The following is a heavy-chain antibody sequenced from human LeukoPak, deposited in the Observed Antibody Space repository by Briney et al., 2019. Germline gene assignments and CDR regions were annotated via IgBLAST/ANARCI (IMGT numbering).Heavy chain of an antibody. CDR1: GFIFNSYA. Sequence: GRSLRLSCAASGFIFNSYAMHWVRQAPGKGVEWVADISYDGSNKYYADSVKGRFTISRDNSKNTLWPQMNSLRPEDTAVYYCAKVLGVYYDTSGGFDYWGQGTLVTVSS. CDR2: ISYDGSNK. CDR3: AKVLGVYYDTSGGFDY. D-gene: IGHD3-22*01. V-gene: IGHV3-30-3*01. J-gene: IGHJ4*02.